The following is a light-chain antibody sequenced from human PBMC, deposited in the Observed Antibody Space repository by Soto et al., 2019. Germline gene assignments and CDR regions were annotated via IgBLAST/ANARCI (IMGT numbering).Light chain of an antibody. J-gene: IGKJ2*01. Sequence: EIVLTQSPATLSLSPGERATLSCRDSQSVSSYLAWYQQKPGQAPRLLIYDASNRATGIPARFSGSGSGTDFILTISSLEPEDFAVYYCQQRSNWPPMYTFGQGTKLEIK. CDR1: QSVSSY. CDR3: QQRSNWPPMYT. V-gene: IGKV3-11*01. CDR2: DAS.